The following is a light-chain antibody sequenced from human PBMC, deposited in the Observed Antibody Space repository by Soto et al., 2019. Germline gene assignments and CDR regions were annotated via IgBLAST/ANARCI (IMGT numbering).Light chain of an antibody. CDR2: SAT. CDR1: HFISNF. CDR3: QSCRNVPYI. Sequence: DIQMTQSPSSLSASAGDSVTITCRASHFISNFLAWYHLRPGKPPRLLIYSATTLHSGVPSRFRGSGVGTDFTLTISGLQPEDAGTYYCQSCRNVPYILAQGTRVE. V-gene: IGKV1-27*01. J-gene: IGKJ2*01.